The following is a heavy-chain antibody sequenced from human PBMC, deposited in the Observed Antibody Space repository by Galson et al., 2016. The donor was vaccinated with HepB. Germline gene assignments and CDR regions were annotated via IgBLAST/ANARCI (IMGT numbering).Heavy chain of an antibody. CDR2: ISAHNGNT. CDR1: GYTFTSYG. CDR3: ARAPPMWVRGDEYGMDV. Sequence: SVKVSCKASGYTFTSYGINWVRQAPGQGLEWMGWISAHNGNTNYEQKLQGRVTMTKDTSTSTAYMELRSLRSDDTAVYYCARAPPMWVRGDEYGMDVWGQGTTVTV. D-gene: IGHD3-10*02. J-gene: IGHJ6*02. V-gene: IGHV1-18*04.